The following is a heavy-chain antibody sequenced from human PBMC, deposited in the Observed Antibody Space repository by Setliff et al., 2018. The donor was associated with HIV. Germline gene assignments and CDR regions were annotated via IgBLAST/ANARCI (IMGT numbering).Heavy chain of an antibody. Sequence: PSETLSLTCTVSGGSISSHYWSWVRQPPGKGLEWIGSVYYSGSTNYNPSLKSRVTMSVDTSKNQFSLKLTSVTAADTALYYCSNWNTTIDADSWGQGTLVTVSS. J-gene: IGHJ4*02. CDR3: SNWNTTIDADS. CDR2: VYYSGST. V-gene: IGHV4-59*11. CDR1: GGSISSHY. D-gene: IGHD5-18*01.